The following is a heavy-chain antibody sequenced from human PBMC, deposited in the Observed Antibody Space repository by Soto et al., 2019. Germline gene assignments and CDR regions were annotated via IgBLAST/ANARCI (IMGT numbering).Heavy chain of an antibody. Sequence: DSVKVSCKASGYTFTSYGISWVRQAPGQGLEWMGWISAYNGNTNYAQKLQGRVTMTTDTSTSTAYMELRSLRSDDTAVYYCARDQRCSGGSCYCYLFDPWGQGTLVTVSS. V-gene: IGHV1-18*01. J-gene: IGHJ5*02. CDR2: ISAYNGNT. CDR3: ARDQRCSGGSCYCYLFDP. D-gene: IGHD2-15*01. CDR1: GYTFTSYG.